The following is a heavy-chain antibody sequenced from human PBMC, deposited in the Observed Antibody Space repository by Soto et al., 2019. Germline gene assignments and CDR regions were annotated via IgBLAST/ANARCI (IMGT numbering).Heavy chain of an antibody. V-gene: IGHV3-21*01. J-gene: IGHJ6*02. Sequence: EVQLVESGGGLVKPGGSLRLSCAASGFTFSSYSMNWVRQAPGKGLEWVSSISSSSSYIYYADSVKGRFTISRDNAQNSVFTQMNSLRAEDTAVYYCARIIGDGYHSYGMDVWGQGATVTVSS. D-gene: IGHD3-22*01. CDR3: ARIIGDGYHSYGMDV. CDR2: ISSSSSYI. CDR1: GFTFSSYS.